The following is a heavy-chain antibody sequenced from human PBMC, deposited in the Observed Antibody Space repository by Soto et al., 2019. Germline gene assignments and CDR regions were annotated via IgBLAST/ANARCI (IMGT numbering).Heavy chain of an antibody. V-gene: IGHV3-30-3*01. CDR1: GFTFSRYA. CDR3: ARSAPYYPLDY. Sequence: HPGGSLRLSCAASGFTFSRYAMHWVRQAPGKGLEWVAVISFDGSNKYYADSVKGRFTISRDNSKYTLYLQMNSLRDEDTAVYYCARSAPYYPLDYWGQGTLVTVSS. CDR2: ISFDGSNK. J-gene: IGHJ4*02. D-gene: IGHD3-22*01.